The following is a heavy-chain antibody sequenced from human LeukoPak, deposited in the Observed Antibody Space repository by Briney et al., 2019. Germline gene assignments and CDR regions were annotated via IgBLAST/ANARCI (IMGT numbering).Heavy chain of an antibody. D-gene: IGHD4-17*01. V-gene: IGHV1-18*01. CDR1: GYTFTSYG. Sequence: GASVKVSCKASGYTFTSYGISWVRQAPGQGLEWMGWISAYNGNANYAQKLQGRVTMTTDTSTSTAYMELRSLRSDDTAVYYCARVNWDYGDYEDRFDPWGQGTLVTVSS. CDR2: ISAYNGNA. J-gene: IGHJ5*02. CDR3: ARVNWDYGDYEDRFDP.